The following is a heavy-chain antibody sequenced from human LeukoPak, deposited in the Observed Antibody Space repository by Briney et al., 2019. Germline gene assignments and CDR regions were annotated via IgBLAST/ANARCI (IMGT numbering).Heavy chain of an antibody. CDR2: ISYDGSNK. CDR3: AKSPLRKGSAYYFDY. Sequence: GGSLRLSCAASGFTFSSYAMHWVRQAPGKGLEWVAVISYDGSNKYYADSVKGRFTISRDNSKNTLYLQMNSLRAEDTAVYYCAKSPLRKGSAYYFDYWGQGTLVTVSS. V-gene: IGHV3-30-3*02. J-gene: IGHJ4*02. CDR1: GFTFSSYA. D-gene: IGHD2-15*01.